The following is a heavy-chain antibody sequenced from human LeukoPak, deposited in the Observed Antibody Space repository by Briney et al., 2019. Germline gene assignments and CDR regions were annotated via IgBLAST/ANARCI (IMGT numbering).Heavy chain of an antibody. V-gene: IGHV3-30*04. Sequence: GRSLRLSCAASGFTFSSYAMHWVRQAPGKGLEWVAVISYDGSNKYYADSVKGRFTISRDNSKNTLYLQMNSLRAEDTAVYYCARGGVDSSSWYYFDYWGQGTLVTVSS. J-gene: IGHJ4*02. D-gene: IGHD6-13*01. CDR3: ARGGVDSSSWYYFDY. CDR2: ISYDGSNK. CDR1: GFTFSSYA.